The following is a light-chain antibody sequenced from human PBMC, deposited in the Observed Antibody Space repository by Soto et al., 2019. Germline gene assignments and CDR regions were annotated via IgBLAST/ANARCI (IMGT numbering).Light chain of an antibody. V-gene: IGKV1-6*01. CDR1: QDIRTE. Sequence: AIPMTQSPSSLSVSVGDRVTITCRASQDIRTELGWYQQKPGKAPKLLIYASSSLQSGVPSRFSGSGSGTDFTLTISSLQPEDFATYYCLQDSKYPRTFGQGTKVEIK. CDR3: LQDSKYPRT. J-gene: IGKJ1*01. CDR2: ASS.